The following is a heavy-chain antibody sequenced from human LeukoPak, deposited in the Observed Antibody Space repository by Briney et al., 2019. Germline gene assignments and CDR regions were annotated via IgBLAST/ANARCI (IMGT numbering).Heavy chain of an antibody. CDR3: ARTLRPLGLGYCSSTSCYDGLDY. J-gene: IGHJ4*02. CDR1: GGTFSSYA. D-gene: IGHD2-2*01. V-gene: IGHV1-69*13. CDR2: IIPICGTA. Sequence: SVKVSCKASGGTFSSYAISWVRQAPGQGLEWMGGIIPICGTANYAQKFQGRVTITADESTSTAYMELSSLRSEDTAVYYCARTLRPLGLGYCSSTSCYDGLDYWGQGTLVTVSS.